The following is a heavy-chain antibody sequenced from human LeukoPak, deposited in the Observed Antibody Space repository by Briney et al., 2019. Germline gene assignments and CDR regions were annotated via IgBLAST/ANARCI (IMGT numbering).Heavy chain of an antibody. V-gene: IGHV3-21*01. CDR3: ARDLARYCTGGRCESDDY. Sequence: GGSLRLSCAASGFTFSSYIMNWVRQAPGKGLEWVSSISGSGSSIYYADSVKGRFTISKDNAKNSLYLQMDSLRAEDTAVYYCARDLARYCTGGRCESDDYWGQGTLVTVSS. J-gene: IGHJ4*02. CDR2: ISGSGSSI. D-gene: IGHD2-15*01. CDR1: GFTFSSYI.